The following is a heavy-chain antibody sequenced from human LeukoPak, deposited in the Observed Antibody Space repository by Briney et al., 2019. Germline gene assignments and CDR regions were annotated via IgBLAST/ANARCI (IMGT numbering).Heavy chain of an antibody. CDR1: GGSISTYY. D-gene: IGHD3-10*01. CDR3: AREGRYYGSGSYYGY. CDR2: VYKSGNT. Sequence: SETLSLTCTVSGGSISTYYWSWIQQPPGKELEWIGNVYKSGNTNYNPSLKSRVTISIDTSKNQFSLKLSSVTAADTAVYYCAREGRYYGSGSYYGYWGQGTLVTVSS. J-gene: IGHJ4*02. V-gene: IGHV4-59*12.